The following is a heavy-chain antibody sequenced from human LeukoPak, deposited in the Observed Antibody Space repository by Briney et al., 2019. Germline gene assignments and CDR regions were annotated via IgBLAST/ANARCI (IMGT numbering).Heavy chain of an antibody. CDR2: IYTSGST. CDR3: ARMGGYLYCSSTSCYRFDP. CDR1: GGSISSGSYY. V-gene: IGHV4-61*02. Sequence: PSETLSLTCTVSGGSISSGSYYWSWIRQPAGKGLEWIGLIYTSGSTNYNPSLKSRVTISVDTSKNQFSLKLSSVTAADTAVYYCARMGGYLYCSSTSCYRFDPWGQGTLVTVSS. D-gene: IGHD2-2*02. J-gene: IGHJ5*02.